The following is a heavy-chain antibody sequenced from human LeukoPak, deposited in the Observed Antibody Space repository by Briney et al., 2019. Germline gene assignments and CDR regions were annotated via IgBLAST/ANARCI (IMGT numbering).Heavy chain of an antibody. CDR1: GFTFSSYE. CDR2: ISSSSSTI. Sequence: GGSLRLSCAASGFTFSSYEMNWVRQAPGKGLEWVSYISSSSSTINYADSVKGRFTISRDNAKNSLYLQMNLMRAEDTAIYYCSRGGYCSGGTCYVGDHWGQGSLVIVSS. V-gene: IGHV3-48*01. D-gene: IGHD2-15*01. CDR3: SRGGYCSGGTCYVGDH. J-gene: IGHJ4*02.